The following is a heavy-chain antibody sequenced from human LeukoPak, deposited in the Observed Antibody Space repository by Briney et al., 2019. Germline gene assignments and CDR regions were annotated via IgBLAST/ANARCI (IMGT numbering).Heavy chain of an antibody. J-gene: IGHJ5*02. D-gene: IGHD2-15*01. CDR3: AREGYCSGGICYFGSLRDWFDP. CDR1: GGSISSGSYY. CDR2: IYTSGST. V-gene: IGHV4-61*02. Sequence: SETLSLTCTVSGGSISSGSYYWSWIRQPAGKGLEWIGRIYTSGSTNYNPSLKSRVTISVDTSKNQFSLKLSSVTAADTAVYYCAREGYCSGGICYFGSLRDWFDPWGQGTLVTVSS.